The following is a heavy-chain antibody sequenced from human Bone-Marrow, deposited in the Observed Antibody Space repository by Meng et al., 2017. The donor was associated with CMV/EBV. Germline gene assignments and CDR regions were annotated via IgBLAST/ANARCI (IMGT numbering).Heavy chain of an antibody. D-gene: IGHD1-26*01. V-gene: IGHV5-51*01. CDR3: ARHEGGSGSLPIDY. J-gene: IGHJ4*02. CDR1: GYSFTGYW. Sequence: KVSCKGSGYSFTGYWSGWVRQMPGKGLEWMGIIYPGYSDTRYSPSFQGQVTSSADKSISTAYLQWSSLTASDTAMYYCARHEGGSGSLPIDYWGQGPLVTVSS. CDR2: IYPGYSDT.